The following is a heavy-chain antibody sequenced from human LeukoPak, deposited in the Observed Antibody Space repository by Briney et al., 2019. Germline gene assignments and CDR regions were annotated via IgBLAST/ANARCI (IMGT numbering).Heavy chain of an antibody. CDR3: ARDKDSSGWTRGYFDY. CDR1: GFTFSSYA. J-gene: IGHJ4*02. CDR2: ISYDGSNK. D-gene: IGHD6-19*01. V-gene: IGHV3-30-3*01. Sequence: PGGSLRLSCAASGFTFSSYATHWVRQAPGKGLEWVAVISYDGSNKYYADSVKGRFTISRDNSKNTLYLQMNSLRAEDTAVYYCARDKDSSGWTRGYFDYWGQGTLVTVSS.